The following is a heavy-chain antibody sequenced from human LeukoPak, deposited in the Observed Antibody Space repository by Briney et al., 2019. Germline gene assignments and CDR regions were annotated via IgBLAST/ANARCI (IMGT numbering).Heavy chain of an antibody. CDR1: GFTCSSCW. CDR2: VNEDGTAK. CDR3: EAPATA. J-gene: IGHJ5*02. V-gene: IGHV3-7*01. Sequence: GGSLRLSCAVSGFTCSSCWMNWVRQAPGKGLEWVATVNEDGTAKFYVDSVKGRFTIFRDNTRSSLDLQMNSLTVEDTAMYYCEAPATAWGQETLVTVSS.